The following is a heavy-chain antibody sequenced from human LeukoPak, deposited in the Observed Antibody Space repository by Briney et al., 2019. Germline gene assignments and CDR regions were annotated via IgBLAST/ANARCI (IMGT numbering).Heavy chain of an antibody. D-gene: IGHD3-22*01. J-gene: IGHJ4*02. V-gene: IGHV1-18*01. CDR2: ISAYNGNT. CDR3: ARVDTKYYYDSSGLGAFDY. CDR1: GYTFTSYG. Sequence: ASVKVSCKASGYTFTSYGISWVRQAPGQGLEWMGWISAYNGNTNYAQKLQGRVTMTTDTSTSTAYMELRSLRSNDTAVYHCARVDTKYYYDSSGLGAFDYWGQGTLVTVSS.